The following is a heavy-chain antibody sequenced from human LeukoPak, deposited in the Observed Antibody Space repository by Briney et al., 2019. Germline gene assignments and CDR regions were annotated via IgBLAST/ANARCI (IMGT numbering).Heavy chain of an antibody. CDR2: ISGSGGST. CDR3: ANFWYAGNEGGSVGY. J-gene: IGHJ4*02. CDR1: GFTFSSYA. Sequence: GGSLRLSCAASGFTFSSYAMSWVRQAPGKGLEWVSAISGSGGSTYYSDSVKGRFTISRDDSKNTVYLQMNSLRAEDTAVYFCANFWYAGNEGGSVGYWGQGTLVTVS. V-gene: IGHV3-23*01. D-gene: IGHD4-23*01.